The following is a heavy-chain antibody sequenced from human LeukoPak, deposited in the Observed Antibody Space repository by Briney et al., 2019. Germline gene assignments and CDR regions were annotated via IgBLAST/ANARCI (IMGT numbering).Heavy chain of an antibody. J-gene: IGHJ1*01. CDR3: AREHDSSGYYDRFQH. Sequence: GASVKVSCKASGYTFTGYYMHWVRQAPAQGLEWMGWINPNSGGTNYAQKFQGRVTMTRDTSISTAYMELSRLRSDDTAVYYCAREHDSSGYYDRFQHWGQGTLVTVSS. D-gene: IGHD3-22*01. CDR2: INPNSGGT. CDR1: GYTFTGYY. V-gene: IGHV1-2*02.